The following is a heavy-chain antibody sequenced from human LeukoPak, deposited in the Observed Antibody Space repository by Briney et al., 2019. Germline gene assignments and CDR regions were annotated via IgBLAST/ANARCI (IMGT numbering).Heavy chain of an antibody. D-gene: IGHD3-22*01. CDR1: GFTFSRSW. J-gene: IGHJ4*02. CDR3: ARDAGCDRFDY. Sequence: GGSLRLSCADSGFTFSRSWMTWVRQAPGKGLEWVANIKEDGSAQNYVDSVKGRFTISRDNAKNTLYLEMKSLRAEDTAVYYCARDAGCDRFDYWGQGTLVTVSS. V-gene: IGHV3-7*05. CDR2: IKEDGSAQ.